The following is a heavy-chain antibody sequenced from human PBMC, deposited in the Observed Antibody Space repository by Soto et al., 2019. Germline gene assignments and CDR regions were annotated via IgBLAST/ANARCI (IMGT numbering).Heavy chain of an antibody. V-gene: IGHV1-8*01. D-gene: IGHD1-26*01. CDR2: MQPSTGRT. CDR3: ARGVSAGVDY. J-gene: IGHJ4*02. Sequence: QVQLVQSGAEVREPGASVKVSCKASGYSFTSLDINWVRQAVGQGLEWMGWMQPSTGRTGYAQKFQGRVTMTRDTSINTAYMELTTLTSDDTAFYYCARGVSAGVDYWGQGTLVPVSS. CDR1: GYSFTSLD.